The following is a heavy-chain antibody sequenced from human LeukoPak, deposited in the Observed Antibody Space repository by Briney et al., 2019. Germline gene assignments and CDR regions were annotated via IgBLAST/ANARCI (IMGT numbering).Heavy chain of an antibody. D-gene: IGHD6-19*01. Sequence: SQTLSLTCVISGDSVSNNGVAWNWIRQSPSRGLEWLGRTYYGAKWYNEYAVSVKSRITINPDTSKNQFSLQLNSVTPGDTAVYYCARDRSVAGTSGYYFDYWGQGALVTVSS. CDR1: GDSVSNNGVA. V-gene: IGHV6-1*01. J-gene: IGHJ4*02. CDR3: ARDRSVAGTSGYYFDY. CDR2: TYYGAKWYN.